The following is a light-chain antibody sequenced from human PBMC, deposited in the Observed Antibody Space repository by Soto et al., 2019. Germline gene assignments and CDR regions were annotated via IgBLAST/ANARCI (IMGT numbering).Light chain of an antibody. Sequence: EIVLTQSPGTLSLSPGERATLSCRASQSVTSNYLAWYQQKPGQAPRLLIYGASSRATGIPDSFSGSGSGTDFTLTISRLEPEDVAVDYCQRYGSKLLFTFGPGTKVDIK. V-gene: IGKV3-20*01. J-gene: IGKJ3*01. CDR3: QRYGSKLLFT. CDR1: QSVTSNY. CDR2: GAS.